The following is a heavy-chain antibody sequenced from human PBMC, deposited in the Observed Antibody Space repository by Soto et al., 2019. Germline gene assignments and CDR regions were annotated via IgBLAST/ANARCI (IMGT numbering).Heavy chain of an antibody. CDR2: INHSGST. D-gene: IGHD3-10*01. V-gene: IGHV4-34*01. CDR3: ARDLVRGSDRFDP. CDR1: GASFSDSS. Sequence: SETLSLTCAVYGASFSDSSWTRIRQPPGKGLEWIGEINHSGSTNYSPSLKSRVTISIDTSKNQFSLKLNSVTVADTAVYYCARDLVRGSDRFDPWGQGTLVTVSS. J-gene: IGHJ5*02.